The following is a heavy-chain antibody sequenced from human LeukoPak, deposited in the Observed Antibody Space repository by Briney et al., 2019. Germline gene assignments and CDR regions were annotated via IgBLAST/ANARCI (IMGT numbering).Heavy chain of an antibody. J-gene: IGHJ3*02. CDR1: GGSLSSSY. V-gene: IGHV4-59*12. CDR2: IYYSGST. Sequence: SETLSVTCTVSGGSLSSSYSSWIRHTPQEGLERIGYIYYSGSTNFNPSLKSRVTISVDTFKNQFSLILSSVTAADTAVYYCARTQRQTYYYDSGAYGIWGQGTMVTVSS. D-gene: IGHD3-22*01. CDR3: ARTQRQTYYYDSGAYGI.